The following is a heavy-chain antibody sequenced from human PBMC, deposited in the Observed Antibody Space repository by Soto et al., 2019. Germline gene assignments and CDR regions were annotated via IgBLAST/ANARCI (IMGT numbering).Heavy chain of an antibody. CDR2: ISSSSSYI. V-gene: IGHV3-21*01. CDR1: GFTFSSYS. CDR3: AMANFVGHGGVRYYGPHS. J-gene: IGHJ4*02. Sequence: EVQLVESGGGLVKPGGSLRLSCAASGFTFSSYSMNWVRQAPGKGLEWVSSISSSSSYIYYADSVKGRFTISRDNAKNSLFLQMNTLRAEDTAVYYCAMANFVGHGGVRYYGPHSWCQGTLVTVSS. D-gene: IGHD1-26*01.